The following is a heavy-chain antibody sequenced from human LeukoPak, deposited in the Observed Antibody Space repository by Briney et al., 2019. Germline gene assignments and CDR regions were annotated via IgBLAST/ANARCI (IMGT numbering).Heavy chain of an antibody. V-gene: IGHV5-51*01. J-gene: IGHJ3*02. CDR3: ARRLNGDHRAFDI. CDR1: GYSITTYW. D-gene: IGHD4-17*01. CDR2: IYPSDSDI. Sequence: GESRKISCKGSGYSITTYWIGWVRQMPGKGLEWMGIIYPSDSDIRYSPSFQGQVTISADKSISTAYLQWSSLKASDTATYYCARRLNGDHRAFDIWGQGTMVTVSS.